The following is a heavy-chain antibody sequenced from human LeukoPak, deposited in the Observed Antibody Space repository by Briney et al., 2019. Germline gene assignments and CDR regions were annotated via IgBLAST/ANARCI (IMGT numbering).Heavy chain of an antibody. CDR2: ISGSGGST. J-gene: IGHJ4*02. V-gene: IGHV3-23*01. CDR1: GFTFSSYA. D-gene: IGHD3-22*01. CDR3: AKVRITMIVVGANYDY. Sequence: GGSLRLSCAASGFTFSSYAMSWVRQAPGKGLEWVSAISGSGGSTYYADSVKGRFTISRDNSKNTLYLQMNSLRAEDTAVYYCAKVRITMIVVGANYDYWGQGTLVTVS.